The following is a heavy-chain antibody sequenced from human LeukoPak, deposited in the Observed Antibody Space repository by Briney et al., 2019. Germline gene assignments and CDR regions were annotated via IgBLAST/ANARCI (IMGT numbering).Heavy chain of an antibody. CDR1: GGSISSYY. J-gene: IGHJ3*02. D-gene: IGHD3-9*01. Sequence: SETLSLTCTVSGGSISSYYWSWIRQPPGKGLEWIGYIYYSGSTNYNPSLKSRVTISVDTSKNQFSLKLSSVTAADTAVYYCARATINYDILTGYAFDIWGQGTMVTVSS. V-gene: IGHV4-59*01. CDR3: ARATINYDILTGYAFDI. CDR2: IYYSGST.